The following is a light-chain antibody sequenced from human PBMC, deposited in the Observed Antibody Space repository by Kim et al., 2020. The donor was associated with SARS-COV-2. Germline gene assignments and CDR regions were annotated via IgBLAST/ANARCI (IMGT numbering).Light chain of an antibody. V-gene: IGLV1-51*01. Sequence: KVTNSCSGSRSNIGINSVSWYQHLPGIAPKLLIYDNDKRPSGIPDRFSGSKSGTSATLDITGLQTGDEADYYCGTWDSSLSAGGVFGGGTKLTVL. J-gene: IGLJ3*02. CDR3: GTWDSSLSAGGV. CDR1: RSNIGINS. CDR2: DND.